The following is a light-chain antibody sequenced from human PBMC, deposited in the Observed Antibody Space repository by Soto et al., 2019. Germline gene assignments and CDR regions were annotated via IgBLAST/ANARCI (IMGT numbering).Light chain of an antibody. CDR1: SSDVGGYNY. V-gene: IGLV2-14*01. Sequence: QSALTQPASVSGSPGQSITISCTGTSSDVGGYNYVSWYQQHPGKAPKLMIYDVSNRPSGVSNRFSGSQSGNTASLTISGRQAEDEADYYGSAYTSSSTLVVFGGGTKLTVL. J-gene: IGLJ2*01. CDR3: SAYTSSSTLVV. CDR2: DVS.